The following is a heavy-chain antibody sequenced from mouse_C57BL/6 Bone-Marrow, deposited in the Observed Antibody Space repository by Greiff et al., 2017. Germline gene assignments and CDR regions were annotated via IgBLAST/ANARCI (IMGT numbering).Heavy chain of an antibody. CDR2: INPSSGYT. CDR3: ARGRASAIPYFDY. J-gene: IGHJ2*01. V-gene: IGHV1-7*01. Sequence: QVQLQQSGAELAKPGASVKLSCKASGYTFTSYWMHWVKQRPGQGLEWIGYINPSSGYTKYNQKFKDKATLTADKSSSTAYMQLSSLTYEDSAVYYCARGRASAIPYFDYWSQGTTLTVSS. D-gene: IGHD1-2*01. CDR1: GYTFTSYW.